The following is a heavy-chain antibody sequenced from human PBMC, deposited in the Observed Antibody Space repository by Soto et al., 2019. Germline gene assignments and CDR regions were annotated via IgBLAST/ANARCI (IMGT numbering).Heavy chain of an antibody. CDR1: GFSLSTSGVG. D-gene: IGHD4-17*01. CDR2: IYWDDDK. J-gene: IGHJ5*02. CDR3: AHKSMVHYGDYVGMGWFDP. V-gene: IGHV2-5*02. Sequence: QITLKESGPTLVKPTQTLTLTCTFSGFSLSTSGVGVGWIRQPPGKALEWLALIYWDDDKRYSPSLKSRLTLTTDTPNSQVALTMTNMDPVDTDTCDCAHKSMVHYGDYVGMGWFDPWGQGTLVTVSS.